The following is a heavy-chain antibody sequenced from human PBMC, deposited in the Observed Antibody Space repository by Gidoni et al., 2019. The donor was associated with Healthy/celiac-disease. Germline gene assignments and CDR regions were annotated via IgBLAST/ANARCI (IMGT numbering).Heavy chain of an antibody. V-gene: IGHV3-74*01. CDR1: GFTFSSYW. CDR3: AREEATNLGDFDY. CDR2: INRDGSST. Sequence: EVQLVESGGGLVQPGGSLRLSCAASGFTFSSYWMHWVRQAPGKGLVWVSRINRDGSSTSYADSVKGRFTISRDNAKNTLYLQMNSLRAEDTAVYYCAREEATNLGDFDYWGQGTLVTVSS. J-gene: IGHJ4*02. D-gene: IGHD1-26*01.